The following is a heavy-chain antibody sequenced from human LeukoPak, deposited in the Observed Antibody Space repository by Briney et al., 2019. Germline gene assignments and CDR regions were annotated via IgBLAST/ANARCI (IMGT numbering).Heavy chain of an antibody. CDR3: ARHAFSYGEPFDY. Sequence: PSETLSLTCTVSGGSIRNYYWSWIRQPPGKGLEWLGYINYSGRTNYNPSLKSRVTISVDTSMTQFSLRLTSVTAADTAIYYCARHAFSYGEPFDYWGQGTLITVSS. J-gene: IGHJ4*02. V-gene: IGHV4-59*08. CDR1: GGSIRNYY. CDR2: INYSGRT. D-gene: IGHD3-16*01.